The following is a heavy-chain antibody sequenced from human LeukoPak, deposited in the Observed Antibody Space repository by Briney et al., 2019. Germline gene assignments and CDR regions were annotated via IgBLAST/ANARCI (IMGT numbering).Heavy chain of an antibody. CDR1: GGSITGYY. CDR2: LYYSGGT. Sequence: SETLSLTCSVSGGSITGYYWSWIRQPPGKGLEWIGYLYYSGGTTYNPSLKSRVTISVDTSKNQFSLKLSSVTDADTAVYYCASRLWFGERRIDPWGQGTLVTVSS. J-gene: IGHJ5*02. V-gene: IGHV4-59*12. D-gene: IGHD3-10*01. CDR3: ASRLWFGERRIDP.